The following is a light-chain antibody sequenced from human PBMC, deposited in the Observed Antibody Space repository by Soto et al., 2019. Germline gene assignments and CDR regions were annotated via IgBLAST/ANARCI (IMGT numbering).Light chain of an antibody. CDR1: RSLLHSDGYNY. CDR2: LTF. J-gene: IGKJ2*01. V-gene: IGKV2-28*01. Sequence: DVVMTQSPLSLPVTPAEPASISCRSSRSLLHSDGYNYVHWYLQKPGQSPQLLIYLTFNRASGVPDRFSGSESGTDFTLSISSVEAEDVGVYYCMQALRTPHTFGQGTKLEIK. CDR3: MQALRTPHT.